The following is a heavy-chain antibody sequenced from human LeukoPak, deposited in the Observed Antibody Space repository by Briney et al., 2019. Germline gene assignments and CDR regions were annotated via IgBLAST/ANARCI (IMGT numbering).Heavy chain of an antibody. V-gene: IGHV1-3*01. Sequence: ASVKVSCKASGYTFTNYAIHWVRQAPGQRPEWMGWINAGNGNTKYSQRFQGRVTITRDKSANTAYMELSSLRSEDTAVYYCASSGSEYKEYYYDSSAPYYFDYWGQGTLVTVSS. CDR3: ASSGSEYKEYYYDSSAPYYFDY. CDR2: INAGNGNT. J-gene: IGHJ4*02. CDR1: GYTFTNYA. D-gene: IGHD3-22*01.